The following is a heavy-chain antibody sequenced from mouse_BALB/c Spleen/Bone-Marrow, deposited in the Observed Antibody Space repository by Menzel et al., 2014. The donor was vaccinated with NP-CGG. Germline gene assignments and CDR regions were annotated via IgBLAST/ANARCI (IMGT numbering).Heavy chain of an antibody. Sequence: EVMLVESGGGLVQPGGSLRLSCAISGFTFTDYYMSWVRQPPGKALEWLGSIRNKAKGYTTEYSATVKGQFTISRDNSQSILYLQMNTLRAEDSATYYCARDINYDIYWYFDVWGAGTTVTVSS. CDR2: IRNKAKGYTT. V-gene: IGHV7-3*02. J-gene: IGHJ1*01. CDR3: ARDINYDIYWYFDV. D-gene: IGHD2-4*01. CDR1: GFTFTDYY.